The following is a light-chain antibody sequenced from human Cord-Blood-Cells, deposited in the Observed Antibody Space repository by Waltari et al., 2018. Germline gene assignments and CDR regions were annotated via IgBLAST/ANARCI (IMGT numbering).Light chain of an antibody. CDR1: QSVSSSY. V-gene: IGKV3-20*01. J-gene: IGKJ3*01. Sequence: EIVLTQSPGTLSLSPGERATLSCRASQSVSSSYLAWYQQKPVQAPRLLIYGAASRATGIPGRFSGSGSGTDFTLTISRLEPEDFAVYYCQQYGSSPEFTFGPGTKVDIK. CDR3: QQYGSSPEFT. CDR2: GAA.